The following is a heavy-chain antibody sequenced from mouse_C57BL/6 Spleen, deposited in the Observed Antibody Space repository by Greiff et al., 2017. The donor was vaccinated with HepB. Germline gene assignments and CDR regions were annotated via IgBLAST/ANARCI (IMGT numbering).Heavy chain of an antibody. D-gene: IGHD2-4*01. Sequence: QVQLQQSGAELVRPGASVKLSCKASGYTFTDYYINWVKQRPGQGLEWIARIYPGSGNTYYNEKFKGKATLTAEKSSSTAYMQLSSLTSEDSAVYFCARSWSYDYDEGYAMDYWGQGTSVTVSS. CDR2: IYPGSGNT. J-gene: IGHJ4*01. V-gene: IGHV1-76*01. CDR3: ARSWSYDYDEGYAMDY. CDR1: GYTFTDYY.